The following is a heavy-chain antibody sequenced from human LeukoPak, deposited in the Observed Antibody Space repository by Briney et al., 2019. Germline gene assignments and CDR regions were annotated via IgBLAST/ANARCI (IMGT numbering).Heavy chain of an antibody. CDR3: ARRGTPYYYYYMDV. Sequence: PSETLSLTCTVFGGSINTYYWSWIRQSPGKGLEFIGYIYSSGSTDYNPSLKSRVVISIDTSNSLFSLKINSVTAADTAVYYCARRGTPYYYYYMDVWGKGTTVTVSS. J-gene: IGHJ6*03. V-gene: IGHV4-59*08. D-gene: IGHD3-16*01. CDR2: IYSSGST. CDR1: GGSINTYY.